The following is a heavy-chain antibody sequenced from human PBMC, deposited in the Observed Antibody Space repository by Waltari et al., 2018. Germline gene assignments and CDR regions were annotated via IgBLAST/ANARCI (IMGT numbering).Heavy chain of an antibody. D-gene: IGHD2-2*01. CDR3: ARSRKYCSSTSCYMGY. CDR1: GYTFTSYD. CDR2: MNPNSGNT. V-gene: IGHV1-8*01. Sequence: QVQLVQSGAEVKKPGASVKVSCKASGYTFTSYDINWVGQATGQGLEWMGWMNPNSGNTGYAQKFQGRVTMTRNTSISTAYMELSSLRSEDTAVYYCARSRKYCSSTSCYMGYWGQGTLVTVSS. J-gene: IGHJ4*02.